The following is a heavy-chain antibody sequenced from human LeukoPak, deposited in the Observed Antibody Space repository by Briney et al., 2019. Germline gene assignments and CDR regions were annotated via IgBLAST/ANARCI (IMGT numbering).Heavy chain of an antibody. D-gene: IGHD3-22*01. CDR2: MHSSGST. CDR1: GFTVSSNY. Sequence: GSLRLSCAASGFTVSSNYLSWVRQAPGKGLEWIGSMHSSGSTYYNPSLKSRLTISIDMSKNQFSLKLNSVTAADTAVYYCAREMYDSGGYRVSYFDYWGQGTLVTVSS. V-gene: IGHV4-39*07. CDR3: AREMYDSGGYRVSYFDY. J-gene: IGHJ4*02.